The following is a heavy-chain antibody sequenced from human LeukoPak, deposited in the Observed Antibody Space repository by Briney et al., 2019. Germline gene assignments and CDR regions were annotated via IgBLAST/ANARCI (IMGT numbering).Heavy chain of an antibody. CDR2: IWSDGSNK. J-gene: IGHJ3*01. D-gene: IGHD6-13*01. V-gene: IGHV3-33*01. Sequence: GGSLRLSCAASGFTFNSYGMHWVRQAPGKGLEWVAIIWSDGSNKYYADSVKGRFTISRDNSKNTLYLQMNSLRAEDTAVYYCARADSSSWPGEAFDAWGQGTVVTVSS. CDR3: ARADSSSWPGEAFDA. CDR1: GFTFNSYG.